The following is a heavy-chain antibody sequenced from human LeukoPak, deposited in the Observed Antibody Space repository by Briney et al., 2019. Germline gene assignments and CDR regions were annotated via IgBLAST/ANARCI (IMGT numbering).Heavy chain of an antibody. V-gene: IGHV3-23*01. D-gene: IGHD4-17*01. CDR3: ARGDGDWSYYFDY. CDR2: ISGSGGST. Sequence: GGSLRLSCAASGFTFTTSVLSWVRQAPGKGLEWVSTISGSGGSTYYADSVKGRFTISRDNSKNTLYLQMNSLRAEDTAVYYCARGDGDWSYYFDYWGQGTLVTVSS. J-gene: IGHJ4*02. CDR1: GFTFTTSV.